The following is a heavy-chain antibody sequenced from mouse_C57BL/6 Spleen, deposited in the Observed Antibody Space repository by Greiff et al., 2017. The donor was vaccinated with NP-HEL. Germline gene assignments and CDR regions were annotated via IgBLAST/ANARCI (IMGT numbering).Heavy chain of an antibody. V-gene: IGHV1-47*01. Sequence: VQRVESGAELVKPGASVKMSCKASGYTFTTYPIEWMKQNHGKSLEWIGNFHPYNDDTKYNEKFKGKATLTVEKSSSTVYLELSRLTSDDSAVYYCARNYDYPYYAMDYWGQGTSVTVSS. CDR3: ARNYDYPYYAMDY. J-gene: IGHJ4*01. CDR2: FHPYNDDT. D-gene: IGHD2-4*01. CDR1: GYTFTTYP.